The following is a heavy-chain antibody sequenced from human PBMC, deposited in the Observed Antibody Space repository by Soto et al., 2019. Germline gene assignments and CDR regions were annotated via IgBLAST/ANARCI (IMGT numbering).Heavy chain of an antibody. CDR1: GGTFSSYT. V-gene: IGHV1-69*02. Sequence: QVQLVQSGAEVKKPGSSVKVSCKASGGTFSSYTISWVRQAPGQGLEWMGRIIPILGIANYAQKFQGRVTITADNSTSTAYMELSSLRSEDTAVYYCARASGGWGSAIGMAVWGQGCTVTVSS. CDR3: ARASGGWGSAIGMAV. CDR2: IIPILGIA. J-gene: IGHJ6*02. D-gene: IGHD3-10*01.